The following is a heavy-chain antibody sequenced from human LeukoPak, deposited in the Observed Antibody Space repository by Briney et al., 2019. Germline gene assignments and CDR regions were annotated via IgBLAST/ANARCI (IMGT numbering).Heavy chain of an antibody. D-gene: IGHD2-2*01. CDR1: GFTFSSYG. V-gene: IGHV3-33*06. Sequence: GGSLRLSCAASGFTFSSYGMHWVRQAPGKGLEWVAVIWYDESNKYYADSVKGRFTISRDNSKNTLYLQMNSLRAEDTAVYYCAKDIEYSSTSSLDYWGQETLVTVSS. CDR2: IWYDESNK. J-gene: IGHJ4*02. CDR3: AKDIEYSSTSSLDY.